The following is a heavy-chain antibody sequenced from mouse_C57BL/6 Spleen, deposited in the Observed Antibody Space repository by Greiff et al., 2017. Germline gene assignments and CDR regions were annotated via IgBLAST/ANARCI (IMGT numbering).Heavy chain of an antibody. V-gene: IGHV3-6*01. J-gene: IGHJ3*01. Sequence: EVQLQESGPGLVKPSQSLSLTCSVTGYSITSGYYWNWIRQFPGNKLGGMGYISYDGSNNYNPSLKNRISITCDTSTNQFFLKLNSVTTEDTATYYCAREGSGSWFAYWGQGTLVTVSA. CDR2: ISYDGSN. CDR1: GYSITSGYY. CDR3: AREGSGSWFAY.